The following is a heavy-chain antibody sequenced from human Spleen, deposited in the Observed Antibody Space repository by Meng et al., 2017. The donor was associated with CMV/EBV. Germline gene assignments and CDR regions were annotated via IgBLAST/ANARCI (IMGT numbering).Heavy chain of an antibody. V-gene: IGHV4-34*01. CDR3: ARGGYCSGGSCYSGYTDY. J-gene: IGHJ4*02. CDR2: INHSGRN. D-gene: IGHD2-15*01. CDR1: DGSFSGFY. Sequence: SQTLSLTCAVYDGSFSGFYWSWIRQPPGRGLEWIGEINHSGRNNYNPSLKSRVTMSVDASKNQVSLKLSSVTAADTAVYYCARGGYCSGGSCYSGYTDYWGQGTLVTVSS.